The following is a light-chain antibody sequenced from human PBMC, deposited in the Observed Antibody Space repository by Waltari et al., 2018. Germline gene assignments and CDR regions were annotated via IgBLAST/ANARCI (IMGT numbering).Light chain of an antibody. CDR3: SSYAGTSTSVL. CDR2: DVT. Sequence: QSALTQPASVSGSPGQSITISCPGTSSDIGSYNLVSWYQQHPGKAPKLLIYDVTGRPSGVLDRFAVSKSGNAASLTISGLQAEDEADYYCSSYAGTSTSVLLGGGTKLTVL. CDR1: SSDIGSYNL. V-gene: IGLV2-23*02. J-gene: IGLJ2*01.